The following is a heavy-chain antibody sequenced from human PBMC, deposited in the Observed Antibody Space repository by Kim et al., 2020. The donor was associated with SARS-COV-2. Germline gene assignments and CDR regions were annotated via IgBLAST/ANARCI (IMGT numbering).Heavy chain of an antibody. CDR1: GFPFSSSV. CDR2: IGTRTTNT. Sequence: GGSLRLSCAASGFPFSSSVMTWVRRAPWKGLEWVSTIGTRTTNTFYSDSVKGRFTISRDNSKSTLYLQMNSLRAEDTAFYYCAKSASPSVWYPDYWGQGSLVTVSS. V-gene: IGHV3-23*01. J-gene: IGHJ4*02. CDR3: AKSASPSVWYPDY. D-gene: IGHD6-13*01.